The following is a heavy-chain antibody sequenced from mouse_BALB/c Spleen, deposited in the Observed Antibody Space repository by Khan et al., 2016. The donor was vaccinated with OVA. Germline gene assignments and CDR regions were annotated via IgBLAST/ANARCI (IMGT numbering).Heavy chain of an antibody. CDR2: INPSTGYT. V-gene: IGHV1-7*01. Sequence: QVQLQQSGAELAKPGASVKMSCKASGYTFINYWIFWVKQRPGQGLEWIGYINPSTGYTEYNQNFKDKATLTVDKSSSTAYMQLSSLTSEDSAVYYCARRGLQWGFAYWGQGTTLTVSS. D-gene: IGHD1-3*01. J-gene: IGHJ2*01. CDR1: GYTFINYW. CDR3: ARRGLQWGFAY.